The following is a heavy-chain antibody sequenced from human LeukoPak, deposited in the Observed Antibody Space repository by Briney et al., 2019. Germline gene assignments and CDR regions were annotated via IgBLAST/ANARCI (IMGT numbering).Heavy chain of an antibody. D-gene: IGHD2-15*01. J-gene: IGHJ4*02. CDR2: INNSGST. V-gene: IGHV4-34*01. CDR1: GGSFIGYY. CDR3: ARGRNRNCSGGSCYSIGY. Sequence: SETLSLTCAVYGGSFIGYYWSGIRQSPGKGLEWIGEINNSGSTNYNPSLKSRVTISVDTSKNQFSLKVSSMTAADTAVYYCARGRNRNCSGGSCYSIGYWGQGALVTVSS.